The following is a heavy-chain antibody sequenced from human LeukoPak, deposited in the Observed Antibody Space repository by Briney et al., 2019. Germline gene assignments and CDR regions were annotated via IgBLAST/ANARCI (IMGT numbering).Heavy chain of an antibody. D-gene: IGHD6-13*01. J-gene: IGHJ6*02. CDR3: ASIAAAATYYYYGMDV. CDR2: IYYSGST. Sequence: SETLSLTCAVYGGSFSGYYWSWIRQPPGKGLEWTGYIYYSGSTYYNPSLKSRVTISVDTSKNQFSLKLSSVTAADTAVYYCASIAAAATYYYYGMDVWGQGTTVTVSS. V-gene: IGHV4-30-4*08. CDR1: GGSFSGYY.